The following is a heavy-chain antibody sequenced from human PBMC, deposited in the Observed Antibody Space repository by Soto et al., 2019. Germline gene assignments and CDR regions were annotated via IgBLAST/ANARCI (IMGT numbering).Heavy chain of an antibody. CDR3: AKDGGSYSDY. CDR1: GYIFTTYG. J-gene: IGHJ4*02. D-gene: IGHD1-26*01. V-gene: IGHV1-3*01. Sequence: QVQLVQSGAEVKKPGASVKVSCKASGYIFTTYGMHWVRQAPGQRLEWMGWINPGDGNTKYSQKFQGRVTITRDTSASTAYMEVSSLRSEDTAVYYCAKDGGSYSDYWGQGTLVTVSS. CDR2: INPGDGNT.